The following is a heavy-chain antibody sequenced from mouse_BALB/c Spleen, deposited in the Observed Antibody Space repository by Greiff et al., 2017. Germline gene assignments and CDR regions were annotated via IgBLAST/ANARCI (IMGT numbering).Heavy chain of an antibody. D-gene: IGHD1-1*01. CDR3: AREDYYGSSYYWYFDV. CDR1: GFTFSSYG. CDR2: INSNGGST. Sequence: DVQLVESGGGLVQPGGSLKLSCAASGFTFSSYGMSWVRQTPDKRLELVATINSNGGSTYYPDSVKGRFTISRDNAKNTLYLQMSSLKSEDTAMYYCAREDYYGSSYYWYFDVWGAGTTVTVSS. J-gene: IGHJ1*01. V-gene: IGHV5-6-3*01.